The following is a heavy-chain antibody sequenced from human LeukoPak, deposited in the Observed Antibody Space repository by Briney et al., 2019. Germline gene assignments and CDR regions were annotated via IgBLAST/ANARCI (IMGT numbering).Heavy chain of an antibody. CDR2: FDPKDGET. CDR1: GYTLTELS. V-gene: IGHV1-24*01. D-gene: IGHD6-13*01. Sequence: ASVKVSCKVSGYTLTELSMHWVRQAPGKGLEWMGGFDPKDGETIYAQKFQGRVTMTEDTSTDTAYMELSSLRSEDTAVYYCATGQQLGRAGYDAFDIWGQGTMVTVSS. CDR3: ATGQQLGRAGYDAFDI. J-gene: IGHJ3*02.